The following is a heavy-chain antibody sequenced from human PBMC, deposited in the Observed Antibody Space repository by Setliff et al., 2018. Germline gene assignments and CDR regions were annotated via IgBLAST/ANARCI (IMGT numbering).Heavy chain of an antibody. D-gene: IGHD2-15*01. Sequence: LRLSCAASGFTFSDYYMIWIRQPPGKGLEWVSYISNSSSSYTNYADSVKGRFTISRDNAKNTLYLQMGSLRAEDMAVYYCASFYCSGGRCYSGPLGYWGQGTLVTVSS. V-gene: IGHV3-11*06. J-gene: IGHJ4*02. CDR2: ISNSSSSYT. CDR1: GFTFSDYY. CDR3: ASFYCSGGRCYSGPLGY.